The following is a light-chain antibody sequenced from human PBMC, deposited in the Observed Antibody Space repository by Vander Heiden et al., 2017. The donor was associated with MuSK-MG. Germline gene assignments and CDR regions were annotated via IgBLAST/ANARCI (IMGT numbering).Light chain of an antibody. CDR2: WAS. J-gene: IGKJ3*01. Sequence: DIVMTQSPDSLAVSLGERATINCKSSQSVLYSSNNKKYLAWYQQKPGQPPKLLIYWASTRESGVPDRFSGSGSGTDFTLTISSLQAEDVAVYYCQQYYSTPFTFGPGTKVDIK. CDR3: QQYYSTPFT. CDR1: QSVLYSSNNKKY. V-gene: IGKV4-1*01.